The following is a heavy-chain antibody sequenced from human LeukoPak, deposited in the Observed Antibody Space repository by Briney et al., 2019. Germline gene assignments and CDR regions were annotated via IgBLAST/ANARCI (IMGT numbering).Heavy chain of an antibody. D-gene: IGHD3-3*01. V-gene: IGHV4-59*01. CDR3: ARGNFWSGYYLYFDY. CDR2: IYYSGST. J-gene: IGHJ4*02. Sequence: SETLSLTCTVSGGSISSYYWSWIRQPPGKGLEWIGYIYYSGSTNYNPSLKSRVTISVDMSKNQFSLKLSSVTAADTAVYYCARGNFWSGYYLYFDYWGQGTLVTVSS. CDR1: GGSISSYY.